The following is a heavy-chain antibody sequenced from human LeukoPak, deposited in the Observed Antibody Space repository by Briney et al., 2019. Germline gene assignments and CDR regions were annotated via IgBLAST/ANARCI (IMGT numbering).Heavy chain of an antibody. Sequence: GGSLRLSCAASGFPFIDYYMNWFRQAPGKGLEWVSFISTTGTSHFPDSVKGRFIISRNNANNALYLQMNSLRAEDTAVYYCARRSGDYRNYGLDVWGQGTAVTASS. CDR3: ARRSGDYRNYGLDV. CDR2: ISTTGTS. D-gene: IGHD4-17*01. J-gene: IGHJ6*02. CDR1: GFPFIDYY. V-gene: IGHV3-69-1*01.